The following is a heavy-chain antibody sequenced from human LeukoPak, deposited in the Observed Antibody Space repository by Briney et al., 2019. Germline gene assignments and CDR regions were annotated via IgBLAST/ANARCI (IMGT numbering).Heavy chain of an antibody. Sequence: ASVKLSCKASGYTFTGYYMHWVRQAPGQGLEWMGWIKPNSGGTNYAQTVKGRFTMTRDTSISTAYMELSRLRSDDTAVYYCARDFTVAKPSFDYWGQGTLVTVSS. CDR2: IKPNSGGT. J-gene: IGHJ4*02. CDR3: ARDFTVAKPSFDY. D-gene: IGHD4-17*01. V-gene: IGHV1-2*02. CDR1: GYTFTGYY.